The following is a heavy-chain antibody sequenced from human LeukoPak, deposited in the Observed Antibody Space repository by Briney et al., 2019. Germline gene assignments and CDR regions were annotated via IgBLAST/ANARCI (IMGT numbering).Heavy chain of an antibody. Sequence: GGSLRLSCAASGFTFSSYSMNWVRQAPGKGLEWVSYISSSSSTIYYADSVKGRFTISRDNAKNSLYLQMNSLRAEDTAVYYCARDHPNDYFDYWGQGTLVTVSS. V-gene: IGHV3-48*01. CDR2: ISSSSSTI. CDR1: GFTFSSYS. J-gene: IGHJ4*02. CDR3: ARDHPNDYFDY.